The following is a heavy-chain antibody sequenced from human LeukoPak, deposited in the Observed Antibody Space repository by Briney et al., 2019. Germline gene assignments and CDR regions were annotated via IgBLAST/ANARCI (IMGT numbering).Heavy chain of an antibody. V-gene: IGHV3-74*01. CDR2: IDYDGSDT. Sequence: GGSLRLSCAASGFPFSRYWMHCLRHAPGKGLVWVSRIDYDGSDTSNPHSVKGRFTISTDNAKNTLYLQMNSLRAEDTAVYYCVTLAAAGTAYWGQGTLATVSS. CDR1: GFPFSRYW. J-gene: IGHJ4*02. D-gene: IGHD6-13*01. CDR3: VTLAAAGTAY.